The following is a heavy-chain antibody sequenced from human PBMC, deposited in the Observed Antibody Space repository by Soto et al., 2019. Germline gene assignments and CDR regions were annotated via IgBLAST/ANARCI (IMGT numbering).Heavy chain of an antibody. Sequence: GGSLRLSCAASGFTFSSYAMHWVRQAPGKGLEWVAVISYDGSNKYYADSVKGRFTISRDNSKNTLYLQMNSLRADDTAVYYCARDGTQYYYDSSGYYGYFDYWGQGTLVTVSS. V-gene: IGHV3-30-3*01. CDR1: GFTFSSYA. J-gene: IGHJ4*02. CDR2: ISYDGSNK. D-gene: IGHD3-22*01. CDR3: ARDGTQYYYDSSGYYGYFDY.